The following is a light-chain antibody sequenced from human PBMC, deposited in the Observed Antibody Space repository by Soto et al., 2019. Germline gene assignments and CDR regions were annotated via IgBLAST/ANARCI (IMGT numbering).Light chain of an antibody. CDR1: QSVLYSSNNKNY. J-gene: IGKJ1*01. Sequence: DIVMTQSTNSLAVSLGERATINCKSSQSVLYSSNNKNYLAWYQQKPGQPPKLLIYWASTRESGVPDRFSGSGSGTDFTLTISSLQAEDVAVYYCQQYYSTPTFCQ. CDR2: WAS. V-gene: IGKV4-1*01. CDR3: QQYYSTPT.